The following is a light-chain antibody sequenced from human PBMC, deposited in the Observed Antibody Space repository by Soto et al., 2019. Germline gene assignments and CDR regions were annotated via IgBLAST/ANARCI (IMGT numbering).Light chain of an antibody. J-gene: IGLJ3*02. V-gene: IGLV7-46*01. CDR1: TCAVTSGHW. CDR3: LLSYSGAWV. Sequence: QAVVTQEPSLTVSPGATVTLTCASTTCAVTSGHWPYWCQQKPGQAPRTLIYDISSKHSWTPARFSGSLLGGKAALTLSGAQPEDEAEYYCLLSYSGAWVFGGGTKLTVL. CDR2: DIS.